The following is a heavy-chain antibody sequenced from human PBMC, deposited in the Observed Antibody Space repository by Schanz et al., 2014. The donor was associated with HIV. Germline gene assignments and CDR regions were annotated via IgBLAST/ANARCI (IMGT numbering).Heavy chain of an antibody. D-gene: IGHD6-6*01. CDR2: FNPNSGGR. Sequence: QVQLVQSGAEVKKPGASVKVSCKASGYTFTGYYLHWIRQAPGQGLEWMGWFNPNSGGRIYPQKFEGRVTMTRDTSISTXYMELSSLRYDDTAVYYCAREPSFSGPDVWGQGTTVIVSS. CDR3: AREPSFSGPDV. CDR1: GYTFTGYY. V-gene: IGHV1-2*02. J-gene: IGHJ6*02.